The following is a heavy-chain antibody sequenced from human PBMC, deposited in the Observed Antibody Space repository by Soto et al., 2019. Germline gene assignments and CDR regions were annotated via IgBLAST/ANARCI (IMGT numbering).Heavy chain of an antibody. CDR1: GDSVSSNSAA. CDR3: ARDPNNWNYESYYFDY. J-gene: IGHJ4*02. V-gene: IGHV6-1*01. CDR2: TYYRSKWYN. D-gene: IGHD1-7*01. Sequence: QTLSLTCAISGDSVSSNSAAWNCIRQSPSRGLEWLGRTYYRSKWYNDYAVSVKSRITINPDTSKNQFSLQLNSVTPEDTAVYYCARDPNNWNYESYYFDYWGQGTLVTVSS.